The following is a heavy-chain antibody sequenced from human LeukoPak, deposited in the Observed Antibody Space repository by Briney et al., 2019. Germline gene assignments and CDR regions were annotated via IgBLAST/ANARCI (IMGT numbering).Heavy chain of an antibody. V-gene: IGHV3-21*01. CDR3: ARAGGSTVSHSDY. CDR2: ISCSTSYI. Sequence: GGSLRLSCAASGFTFSSYSMNWIRQAPGKGLEWVSSISCSTSYIYYADSVKGRLTISKDNAKNSLYLQMNSLRAEDTAVYYCARAGGSTVSHSDYWGQGTLVTVSS. D-gene: IGHD4-17*01. CDR1: GFTFSSYS. J-gene: IGHJ4*02.